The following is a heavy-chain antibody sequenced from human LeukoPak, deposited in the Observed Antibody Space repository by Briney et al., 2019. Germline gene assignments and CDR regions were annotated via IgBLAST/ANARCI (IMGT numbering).Heavy chain of an antibody. CDR1: GFTFTSSA. CDR3: AAVALKNSYSNYFDY. V-gene: IGHV1-58*01. Sequence: GASVKVSCKASGFTFTSSAVQWVRQARGQRLEWIGWIVVGSGNTNYAQKFQERVTITRDMSTSTAYMELSSLRSEDTAVYYCAAVALKNSYSNYFDYWGQGTLVTVSS. J-gene: IGHJ4*02. D-gene: IGHD4-11*01. CDR2: IVVGSGNT.